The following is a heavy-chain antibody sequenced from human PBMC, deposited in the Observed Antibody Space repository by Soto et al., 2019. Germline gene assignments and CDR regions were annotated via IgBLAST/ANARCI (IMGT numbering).Heavy chain of an antibody. CDR1: GGSINSGGYC. D-gene: IGHD5-18*01. J-gene: IGHJ4*02. CDR2: ISYAGST. V-gene: IGHV4-31*03. CDR3: SRGILV. Sequence: QVQLQESGPGLVKPSQTLSLTCTVSGGSINSGGYCWSWIRQHPGKGLDWIGCISYAGSTSYNPPRESXXTISVDTSKNQFSLKLTSVTAADTAVYYCSRGILVWGQGALITVSS.